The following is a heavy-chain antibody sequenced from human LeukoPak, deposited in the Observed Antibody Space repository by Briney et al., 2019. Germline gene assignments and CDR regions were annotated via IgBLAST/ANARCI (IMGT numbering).Heavy chain of an antibody. CDR1: GDSFSSYY. D-gene: IGHD6-13*01. Sequence: SETLSLTCTVSGDSFSSYYWSWIRQPPGKGLEWRGHIYYSGSTNYNPSLKSRVTISVDTSKNQFSLKLSSVTAADTAVYYCAGVVAAAGTPLYYGTDVWGQGTTVTVSS. CDR3: AGVVAAAGTPLYYGTDV. J-gene: IGHJ6*02. CDR2: IYYSGST. V-gene: IGHV4-59*08.